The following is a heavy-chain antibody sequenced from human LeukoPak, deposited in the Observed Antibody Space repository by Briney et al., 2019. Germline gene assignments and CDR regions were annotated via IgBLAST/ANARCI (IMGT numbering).Heavy chain of an antibody. J-gene: IGHJ4*02. CDR3: ARSIPAAGIDF. CDR2: IHSGGIT. CDR1: GFTISSNY. V-gene: IGHV3-53*01. D-gene: IGHD2-2*01. Sequence: GGSLRLSCAASGFTISSNYMSWVRQAPGKGLEWVSVIHSGGITYYADSVKGRFTISGDNSKNTLYLQMNSLRAEDTAVYYCARSIPAAGIDFWGQGTLVTVSS.